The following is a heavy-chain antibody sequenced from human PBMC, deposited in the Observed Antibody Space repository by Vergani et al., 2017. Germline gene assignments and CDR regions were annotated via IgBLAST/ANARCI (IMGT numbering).Heavy chain of an antibody. V-gene: IGHV3-30*18. CDR3: ANQGVVATNNRDY. CDR2: ISYDGSNK. Sequence: QVQLVESGGGVVQPGRSLRLSCAASGFTFSSYGMHWVRQAPGKGLEWVAVISYDGSNKYYADSVKGRFTISRDNSKNTLYLQMNSLRAEDTAVYYCANQGVVATNNRDYWGQGTLVTVSS. CDR1: GFTFSSYG. J-gene: IGHJ4*02. D-gene: IGHD5-12*01.